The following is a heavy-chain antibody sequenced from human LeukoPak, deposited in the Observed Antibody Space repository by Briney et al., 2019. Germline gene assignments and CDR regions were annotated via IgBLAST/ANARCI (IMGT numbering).Heavy chain of an antibody. CDR1: GFTFSIYA. Sequence: GGSLRLSCAASGFTFSIYAMSWVRQAPGKGLELVSGSSGSGGNTYYADSVKGRFTISRDNSKNTLYLQMNSLRAEDTAVYYCATIGDYGSGSYYNVLGYWGQGTLVTVSS. CDR2: SSGSGGNT. V-gene: IGHV3-23*01. J-gene: IGHJ4*02. CDR3: ATIGDYGSGSYYNVLGY. D-gene: IGHD3-10*01.